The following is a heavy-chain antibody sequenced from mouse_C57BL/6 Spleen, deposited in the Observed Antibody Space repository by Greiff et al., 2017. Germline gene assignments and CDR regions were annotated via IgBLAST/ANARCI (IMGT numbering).Heavy chain of an antibody. CDR3: TRGSGYPYYFDY. D-gene: IGHD3-2*02. V-gene: IGHV14-4*01. CDR1: GFNIKDDY. CDR2: IDPENGDT. Sequence: EVQLQESGAELVRPGASVKLSCTASGFNIKDDYMHWVKQRPEQGLEWIGWIDPENGDTEYASKFQGKATITADTSSNPAYLQLSSLTSEDTAVYYCTRGSGYPYYFDYRGQGTTLTVSS. J-gene: IGHJ2*01.